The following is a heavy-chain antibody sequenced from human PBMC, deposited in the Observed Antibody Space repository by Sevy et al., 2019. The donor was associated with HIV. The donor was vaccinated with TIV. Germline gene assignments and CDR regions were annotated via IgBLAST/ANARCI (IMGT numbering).Heavy chain of an antibody. D-gene: IGHD6-19*01. J-gene: IGHJ3*02. Sequence: ASVTVSCKASGYTFTSYAMHWVRQAPGQRLEWMGWINAGNGNTKYSQKFQGRVTITRDTSASTAYMELSSLRSEDTAVYYCARVDSSGWYGAFDIWGQGTMVTVSS. CDR3: ARVDSSGWYGAFDI. CDR1: GYTFTSYA. CDR2: INAGNGNT. V-gene: IGHV1-3*01.